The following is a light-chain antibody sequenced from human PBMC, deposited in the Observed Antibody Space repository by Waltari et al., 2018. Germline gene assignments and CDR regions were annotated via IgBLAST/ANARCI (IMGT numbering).Light chain of an antibody. Sequence: EIVLTQSPGTLSSSHGERANLPCRASQSVTSIALTGYQQKVGQAPRLLIYGPSSRATGSPDRFSGSGSGTDFTLTISRLEPEDFAVYYCQQYDGEVVTFGGGTKVEI. CDR1: QSVTSIA. CDR3: QQYDGEVVT. J-gene: IGKJ4*01. CDR2: GPS. V-gene: IGKV3-20*01.